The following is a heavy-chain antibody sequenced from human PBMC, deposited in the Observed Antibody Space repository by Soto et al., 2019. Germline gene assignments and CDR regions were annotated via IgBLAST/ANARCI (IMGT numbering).Heavy chain of an antibody. CDR2: ISSSSSYI. CDR1: GFTFSSYS. CDR3: ASGPQGYSPFSYYMDV. Sequence: GGSLRLSCAASGFTFSSYSMNWVRQAPGKGLEWVSSISSSSSYIYYADSVKGRFTISRDNAKNSLYLQMNSLRAEDTAVYYCASGPQGYSPFSYYMDVWGKGTTVTVSS. V-gene: IGHV3-21*01. J-gene: IGHJ6*03. D-gene: IGHD3-22*01.